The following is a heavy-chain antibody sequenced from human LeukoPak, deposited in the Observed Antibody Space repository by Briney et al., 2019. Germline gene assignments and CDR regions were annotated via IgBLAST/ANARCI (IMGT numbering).Heavy chain of an antibody. CDR1: GMTFSNHW. D-gene: IGHD3-16*01. J-gene: IGHJ4*02. CDR3: TTGPSYGYEW. CDR2: IKTDGRTT. Sequence: PGGSLRLSCAASGMTFSNHWMHWVRQAPGKGLVWVSLIKTDGRTTIYADSVKGRFTISRGNGKSTLYLQMNSLRAEDTAIYYCTTGPSYGYEWWGQGTVVTASS. V-gene: IGHV3-74*01.